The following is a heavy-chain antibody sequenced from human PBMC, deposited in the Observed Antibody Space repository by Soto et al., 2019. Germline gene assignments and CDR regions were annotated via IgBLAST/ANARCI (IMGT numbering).Heavy chain of an antibody. CDR3: ARQPYDSSGYYYGA. Sequence: QLQLQESGPGLVKPSETLSLTCTVSGGSISRSNYYWGWIRQPPGKGLDWIGSMYSSGNTYYTPTLKSRVTRSVDTSKNQCPLNLTSVTAADAAVYYGARQPYDSSGYYYGAWGQGTRVNVSS. CDR1: GGSISRSNYY. D-gene: IGHD3-22*01. CDR2: MYSSGNT. V-gene: IGHV4-39*01. J-gene: IGHJ4*02.